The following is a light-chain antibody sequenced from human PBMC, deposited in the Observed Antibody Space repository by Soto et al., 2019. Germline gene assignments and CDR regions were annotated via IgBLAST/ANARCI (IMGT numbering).Light chain of an antibody. CDR1: QSVSGN. CDR3: QQYNNWPPS. V-gene: IGKV3-15*01. J-gene: IGKJ1*01. CDR2: GAS. Sequence: EIVMTQSPATLSVSPGERATLSCRASQSVSGNLAWYQQKPGQAPRLLIYGASTRATGIPARFSGSGSGTESTLSISSLQSEDFAVYYCQQYNNWPPSFGQGTKVEIK.